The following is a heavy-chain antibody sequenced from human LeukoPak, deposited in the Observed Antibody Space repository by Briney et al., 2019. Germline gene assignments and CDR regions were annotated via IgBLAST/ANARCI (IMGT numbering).Heavy chain of an antibody. CDR1: GGSISSYY. CDR2: IYYSGST. D-gene: IGHD3-22*01. Sequence: PSETLSLTCTVFGGSISSYYWSWIRQPPGKGLEWIGYIYYSGSTNYNPSLKSRVTISVDTSKNQFSLKLSSVTAADTAVYYCASLQPYYYDSSGYLDYWGQGTLVTVSS. J-gene: IGHJ4*02. CDR3: ASLQPYYYDSSGYLDY. V-gene: IGHV4-59*08.